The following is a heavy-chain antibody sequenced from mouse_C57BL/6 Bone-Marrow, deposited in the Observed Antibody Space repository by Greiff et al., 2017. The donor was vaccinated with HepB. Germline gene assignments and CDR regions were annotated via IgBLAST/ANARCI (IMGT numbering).Heavy chain of an antibody. CDR3: ARLSYYYGSSLFAY. CDR1: GYTFTGYW. Sequence: LVESGAELMKPGASVKLSCKATGYTFTGYWIEWVKQRPGHGLEWIGEILPGSGSTNYNEKFKGKATFTADTSSNTAYMQLSSLTTEDSAIYYCARLSYYYGSSLFAYWGQGTLVTVSA. CDR2: ILPGSGST. D-gene: IGHD1-1*01. J-gene: IGHJ3*01. V-gene: IGHV1-9*01.